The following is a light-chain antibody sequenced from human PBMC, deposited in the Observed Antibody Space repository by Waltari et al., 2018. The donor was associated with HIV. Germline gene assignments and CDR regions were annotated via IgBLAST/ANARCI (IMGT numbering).Light chain of an antibody. CDR3: QKYNSAPWT. J-gene: IGKJ1*01. CDR2: AAS. Sequence: DIQMTQSPSSLSASIGDRVTITCRANQGISNYLAWYQQKPGEVPKLLIYAASTLQSGVPSRFSGSGSGTDFTLTISSLQPEDVATYYCQKYNSAPWTFGQGTKVEIK. CDR1: QGISNY. V-gene: IGKV1-27*01.